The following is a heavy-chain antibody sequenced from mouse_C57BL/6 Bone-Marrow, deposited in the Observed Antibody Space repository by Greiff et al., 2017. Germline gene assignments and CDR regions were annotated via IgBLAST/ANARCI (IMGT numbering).Heavy chain of an antibody. J-gene: IGHJ2*01. D-gene: IGHD1-1*01. V-gene: IGHV1-81*01. CDR2: IYPRSGNT. CDR3: ARGGYYYGSSYFDY. Sequence: VQLVESGAELARPGASVKLSCKASGYTFTSYGISWVKQRTGQGLEWIGEIYPRSGNTYYNEKFKGKATLTADKSSSTAYMELRSLTSEDSAVYFCARGGYYYGSSYFDYWGQGTTLTVSS. CDR1: GYTFTSYG.